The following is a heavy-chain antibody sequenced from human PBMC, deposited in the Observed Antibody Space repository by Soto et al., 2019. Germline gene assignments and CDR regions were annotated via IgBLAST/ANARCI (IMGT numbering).Heavy chain of an antibody. Sequence: SETLSLTCTVSGYSISSGYYWGWIRQPPGKGLEWIGSIYHSGSTYYNPSLKSRVTISVDTSKNQFSLKLSSVTAADTAVYYCARDRGPKNYWGQGTLVTVSS. V-gene: IGHV4-38-2*02. J-gene: IGHJ4*02. CDR3: ARDRGPKNY. CDR2: IYHSGST. CDR1: GYSISSGYY.